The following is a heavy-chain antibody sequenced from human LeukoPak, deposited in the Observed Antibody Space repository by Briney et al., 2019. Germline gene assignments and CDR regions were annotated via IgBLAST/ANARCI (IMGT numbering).Heavy chain of an antibody. J-gene: IGHJ4*02. D-gene: IGHD3-10*01. Sequence: GGSLRLFCAASGFTFSSSAMSWVCQAPGKGLEWVSAISGNGDRTHYAASVKGRFTVSRDTSTNTLFLQLNSLRAEDTAIYYCAKLLRGVVVPYFDSWGQGTLVTVSS. CDR3: AKLLRGVVVPYFDS. CDR1: GFTFSSSA. V-gene: IGHV3-23*01. CDR2: ISGNGDRT.